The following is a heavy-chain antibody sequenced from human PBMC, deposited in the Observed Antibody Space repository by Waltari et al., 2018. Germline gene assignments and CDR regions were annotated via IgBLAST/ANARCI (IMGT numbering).Heavy chain of an antibody. V-gene: IGHV1-69-2*01. CDR2: VDPEDGET. CDR3: AIPPPWHRDAFDI. CDR1: GYTFTDYY. Sequence: EVQLVQSGAEVKKPGATVKIPCKASGYTFTDYYMHWVQQAPGKGLEWMGRVDPEDGETIYAEKFQGRVTITADTSTDTAYMELSSLRSEDTAVYYCAIPPPWHRDAFDIWGQGTMVTVSS. D-gene: IGHD2-21*01. J-gene: IGHJ3*02.